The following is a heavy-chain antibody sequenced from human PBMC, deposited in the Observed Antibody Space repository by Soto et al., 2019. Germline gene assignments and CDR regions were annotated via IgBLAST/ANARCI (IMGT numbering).Heavy chain of an antibody. Sequence: QVQLVESGGGVVQPGRSLRLSCAASGFTFSSYAMHWVRQAPGKGLEWVAVISYDGSNKYYADSVKARFTISRDNSKNTLYLQMNSLRAEDTAVYYCARSKAYRRGWYGFDYWGQGTVVTVSS. V-gene: IGHV3-30-3*01. CDR2: ISYDGSNK. CDR3: ARSKAYRRGWYGFDY. J-gene: IGHJ4*02. CDR1: GFTFSSYA. D-gene: IGHD6-19*01.